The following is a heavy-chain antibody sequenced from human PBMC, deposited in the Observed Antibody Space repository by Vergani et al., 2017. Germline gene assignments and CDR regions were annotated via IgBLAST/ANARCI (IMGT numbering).Heavy chain of an antibody. Sequence: QMQLQESGPGLVKASETLSLTCTVSGDSIISRSYYLGWIRQPPGKGLEWIGSIYNSGNGDSSSSLKSRVTISADTSKNQFSLRLTSVTAADTAVYYCASGKYYSDSTSHFRGRYFDVWGRGTLVTGPS. CDR2: IYNSGNG. CDR1: GDSIISRSYY. CDR3: ASGKYYSDSTSHFRGRYFDV. J-gene: IGHJ2*01. V-gene: IGHV4-39*01. D-gene: IGHD3-16*01.